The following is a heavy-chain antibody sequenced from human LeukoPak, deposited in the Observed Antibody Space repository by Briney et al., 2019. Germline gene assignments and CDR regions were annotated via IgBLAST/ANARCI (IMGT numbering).Heavy chain of an antibody. CDR3: TRTRGSHPSPFDS. CDR2: IYSGGST. V-gene: IGHV3-53*01. J-gene: IGHJ4*02. Sequence: GGSLRLSCAASGFTVSRYYMTWVRQAPGKGLECVSVIYSGGSTYSADSVKGRFTISRDNSRNMVYLQMSSLRAEDTAVYYCTRTRGSHPSPFDSWGQGTLVTVSS. CDR1: GFTVSRYY. D-gene: IGHD3-10*01.